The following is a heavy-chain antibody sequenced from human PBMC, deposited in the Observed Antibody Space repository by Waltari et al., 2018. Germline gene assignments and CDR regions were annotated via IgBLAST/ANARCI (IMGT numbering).Heavy chain of an antibody. CDR3: AKDWGAVDY. D-gene: IGHD7-27*01. Sequence: EVQLLESGGGLVQPGGSLRLSCAASGFSFSSYFMSWVRQAPGQGLEWVSAISGTGGSTYYADSVKGRFTISRDNSKNTLSLQMNSLRAEDTAVYYCAKDWGAVDYWGQGALVTVSS. J-gene: IGHJ4*02. CDR1: GFSFSSYF. CDR2: ISGTGGST. V-gene: IGHV3-23*01.